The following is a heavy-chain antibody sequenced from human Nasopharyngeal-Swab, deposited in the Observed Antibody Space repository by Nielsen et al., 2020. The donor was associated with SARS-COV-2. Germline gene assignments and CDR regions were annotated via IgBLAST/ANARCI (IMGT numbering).Heavy chain of an antibody. J-gene: IGHJ6*03. CDR3: ARGAAVIYYYYMDV. Sequence: SVKVSCKASGGTFSSYAISWVRQAPGQGLEWMGGIIPIFGTANYAQKFQGRVTITADESTSTAYMELRTLKSDDTAVYYCARGAAVIYYYYMDVWGQGTMVTVSS. CDR1: GGTFSSYA. CDR2: IIPIFGTA. D-gene: IGHD6-19*01. V-gene: IGHV1-69*13.